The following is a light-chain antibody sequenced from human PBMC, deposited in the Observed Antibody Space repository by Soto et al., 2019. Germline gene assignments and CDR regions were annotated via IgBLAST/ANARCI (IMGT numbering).Light chain of an antibody. CDR1: NSDVNY. Sequence: QSVLTQPASVSGAPGQSITISCTATNSDVNYVSWHQQHPGKAPKLMIYGVINRSSGVSTRFSGSKSGNTASLTISGLQAEDEADYYCSSSISSNTFVFRTGTKVTVL. J-gene: IGLJ1*01. CDR3: SSSISSNTFV. V-gene: IGLV2-14*01. CDR2: GVI.